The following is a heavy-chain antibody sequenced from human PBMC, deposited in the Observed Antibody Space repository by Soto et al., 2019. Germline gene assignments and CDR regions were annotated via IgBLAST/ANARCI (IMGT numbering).Heavy chain of an antibody. V-gene: IGHV3-23*01. J-gene: IGHJ6*03. Sequence: GGSLRLSCAASGFTFSSYAMSWVRQAPGKGLEWVSAISGSGGSTYYADSVKGRFTISRDNSKNTLYLQMNSLRAEDTAVYYCAKDLSGYVSYYYYMDVWGKGTTVTVSS. CDR3: AKDLSGYVSYYYYMDV. CDR1: GFTFSSYA. CDR2: ISGSGGST. D-gene: IGHD5-12*01.